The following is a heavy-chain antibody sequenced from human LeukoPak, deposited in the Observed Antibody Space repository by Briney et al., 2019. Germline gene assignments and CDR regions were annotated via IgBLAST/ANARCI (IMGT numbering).Heavy chain of an antibody. CDR1: GFTFSNYW. CDR3: ARAVTSTEGY. CDR2: LNQAGSEK. V-gene: IGHV3-7*03. Sequence: GGSLRLSCSASGFTFSNYWMTWVRQAPGKGLQWVASLNQAGSEKYYVDSVKGRFTISRDNAQKSLYLEMKSLSAKDTAAYYCARAVTSTEGYWGQGTLVTVSS. J-gene: IGHJ4*02.